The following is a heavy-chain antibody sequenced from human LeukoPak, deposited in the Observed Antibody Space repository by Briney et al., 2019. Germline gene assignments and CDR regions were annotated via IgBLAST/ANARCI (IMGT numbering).Heavy chain of an antibody. CDR3: ATSDIVATDAFDI. CDR2: FDPEDGET. V-gene: IGHV1-24*01. CDR1: GYTLTELS. D-gene: IGHD5-12*01. Sequence: ASVKVSCKVSGYTLTELSMHWVRQAPGKGLEWMGGFDPEDGETIYAQKFQGRVTMTEDTSTDTVYMELSSLRSEDTAVYYCATSDIVATDAFDIWGQGTMVTVSS. J-gene: IGHJ3*02.